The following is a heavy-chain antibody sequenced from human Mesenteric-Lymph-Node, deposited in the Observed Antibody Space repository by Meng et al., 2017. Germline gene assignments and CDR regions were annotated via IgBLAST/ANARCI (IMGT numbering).Heavy chain of an antibody. Sequence: ASVKVSCKASGYTFTGYYMHWVRQAPGQGLEWMGWINPNSGGTNYAQKFQGRVTMTRDTSISTAYMELSRLRSDDTAVYYCAGVLVDYGGNGYFDLWGRGTLVTVSS. V-gene: IGHV1-2*02. J-gene: IGHJ2*01. CDR1: GYTFTGYY. D-gene: IGHD4-23*01. CDR3: AGVLVDYGGNGYFDL. CDR2: INPNSGGT.